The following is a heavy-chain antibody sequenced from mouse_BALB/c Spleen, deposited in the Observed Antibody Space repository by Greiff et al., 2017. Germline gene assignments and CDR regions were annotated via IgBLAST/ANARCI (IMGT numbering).Heavy chain of an antibody. J-gene: IGHJ3*01. CDR2: ILPGSGST. Sequence: VQLQQSGAELMKPGASVKISCKATGYTFSSYWIEWVKQRPGHGLEWIGEILPGSGSTNYNEKFKGKATFTADTSSNTAYMQLRSLTSEDSAVYYCARGGLLRSPWFAYWGQGTLVTVSA. D-gene: IGHD2-3*01. CDR1: GYTFSSYW. CDR3: ARGGLLRSPWFAY. V-gene: IGHV1-9*01.